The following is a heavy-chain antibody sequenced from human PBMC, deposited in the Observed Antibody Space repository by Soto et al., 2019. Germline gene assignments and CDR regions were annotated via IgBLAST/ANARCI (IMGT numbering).Heavy chain of an antibody. CDR3: ARYCSSSSCSQLYGMDV. V-gene: IGHV5-10-1*01. J-gene: IGHJ6*02. CDR2: IDTSYSYS. CDR1: GYSFTKYW. Sequence: GESLKISCKGSGYSFTKYWIIWVRQVPGKGLEWMGRIDTSYSYSHYSPSFQGHVTISVDKSISTGYLQWSSLKASDTAMYYCARYCSSSSCSQLYGMDVWGQGTTVTVSS. D-gene: IGHD2-15*01.